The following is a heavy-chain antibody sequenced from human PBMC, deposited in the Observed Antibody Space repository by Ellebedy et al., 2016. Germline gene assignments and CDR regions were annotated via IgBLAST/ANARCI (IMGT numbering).Heavy chain of an antibody. CDR2: INTNSGGT. V-gene: IGHV1-2*04. CDR3: ARASRGYLRLGELSLGY. CDR1: GYTFTGYY. D-gene: IGHD3-16*02. Sequence: ASVKVSCKASGYTFTGYYMHWVRQAPGQGLEWMGWINTNSGGTNYAQKFQGWVTMTRDTSISTAYMELSRLRSDDTAVYYCARASRGYLRLGELSLGYWGQGTLVTVSS. J-gene: IGHJ4*02.